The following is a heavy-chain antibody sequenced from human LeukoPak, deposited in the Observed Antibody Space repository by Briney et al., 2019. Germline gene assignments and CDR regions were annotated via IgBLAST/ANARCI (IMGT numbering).Heavy chain of an antibody. J-gene: IGHJ2*01. CDR3: ARDYPYYYDRSGDQVWYFDL. V-gene: IGHV1-18*01. Sequence: GASVKVSCKASGYTFTSYGISWVRQAPGQGLEWMGWISAYNGNTNYAQKLQGRVTMTTDTSTSTAYMELRSLRSDDTAVYYCARDYPYYYDRSGDQVWYFDLWGRGTLVTVSS. CDR1: GYTFTSYG. CDR2: ISAYNGNT. D-gene: IGHD3-22*01.